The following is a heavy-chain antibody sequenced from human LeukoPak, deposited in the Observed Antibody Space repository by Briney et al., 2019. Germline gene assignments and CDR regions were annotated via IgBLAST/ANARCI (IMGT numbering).Heavy chain of an antibody. CDR2: IYHSGRT. Sequence: SETLSLTCTVSGYSISSGYYWGWIRQPPGKGLEWIGSIYHSGRTYYNPSLKSRVTISVDTSKNQFSLKLSSVTAADTAVYYCARGRRTYSSGWYVLSYYYYYYMDVWGKGTTVTVSS. J-gene: IGHJ6*03. CDR3: ARGRRTYSSGWYVLSYYYYYYMDV. CDR1: GYSISSGYY. D-gene: IGHD6-19*01. V-gene: IGHV4-38-2*02.